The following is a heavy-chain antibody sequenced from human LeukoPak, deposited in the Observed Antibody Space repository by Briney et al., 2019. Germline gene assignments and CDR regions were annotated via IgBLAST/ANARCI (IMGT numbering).Heavy chain of an antibody. Sequence: SETLSLTCTVSGGSISSNTYYWGWIRQPPGKGLEWIGYVYYNGTTNYNPSLESRLTISIDTSKNQFSLKLSSVTAADTAVYYLSSGSGSFYPFDYWGQGTLVTVSS. CDR3: SSGSGSFYPFDY. CDR2: VYYNGTT. V-gene: IGHV4-61*05. CDR1: GGSISSNTYY. J-gene: IGHJ4*02. D-gene: IGHD3-10*01.